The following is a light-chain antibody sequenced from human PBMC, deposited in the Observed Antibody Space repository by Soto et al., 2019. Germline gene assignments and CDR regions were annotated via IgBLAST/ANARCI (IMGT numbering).Light chain of an antibody. CDR3: QSYDSSLSGFVV. V-gene: IGLV1-40*01. J-gene: IGLJ2*01. CDR2: GNI. Sequence: QAVVTQPPSVSGAPGQRVTISCTGSSSNIGAGYDVHWYQQLPGTALKVLIYGNINRPSGVPDRFSGSKSGTSASLAITGLQAEYEADYYCQSYDSSLSGFVVFGGGTKLTVL. CDR1: SSNIGAGYD.